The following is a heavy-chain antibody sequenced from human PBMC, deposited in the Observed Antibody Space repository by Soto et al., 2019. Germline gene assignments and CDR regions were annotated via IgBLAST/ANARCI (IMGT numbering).Heavy chain of an antibody. D-gene: IGHD5-12*01. Sequence: PGGSLRLSCTASGLILNKHWMSWVRRTPEKGLEWVANIKEDGSKKYYEDSVKGRFTISRDNAKNSLYLQMNSLRAEDTAVYYCARDDDGYAYWGQGT. CDR3: ARDDDGYAY. CDR1: GLILNKHW. J-gene: IGHJ4*02. V-gene: IGHV3-7*04. CDR2: IKEDGSKK.